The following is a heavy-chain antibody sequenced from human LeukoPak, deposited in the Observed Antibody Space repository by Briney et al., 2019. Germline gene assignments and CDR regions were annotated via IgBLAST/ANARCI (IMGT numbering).Heavy chain of an antibody. Sequence: SETLSLTCTVSGGSISSYYWSWIRQPAGKGLEWIGRIYTSGSTNYNPSLKSRVTMSVDTSKNQFSLKLSSVTAADTAVYYCARTEKRYCSSTSCYKGGWFDPWGQGTLVTVSS. CDR2: IYTSGST. D-gene: IGHD2-2*02. V-gene: IGHV4-4*07. CDR1: GGSISSYY. J-gene: IGHJ5*02. CDR3: ARTEKRYCSSTSCYKGGWFDP.